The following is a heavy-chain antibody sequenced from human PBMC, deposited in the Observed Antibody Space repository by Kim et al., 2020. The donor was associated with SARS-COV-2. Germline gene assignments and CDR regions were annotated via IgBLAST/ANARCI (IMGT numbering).Heavy chain of an antibody. CDR3: TTDLGYFDY. V-gene: IGHV3-15*01. CDR2: GTT. J-gene: IGHJ4*02. D-gene: IGHD3-16*01. Sequence: GTTDYAAPVKGRFTISRDDSKNTLYLQMNSLKTEDTAVYYCTTDLGYFDYWGQGTLVTVSS.